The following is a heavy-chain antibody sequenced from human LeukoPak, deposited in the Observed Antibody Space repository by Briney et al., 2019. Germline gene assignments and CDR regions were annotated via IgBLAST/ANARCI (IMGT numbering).Heavy chain of an antibody. Sequence: SGGSLRLSCLLSGFTVSSTYVSWVRQAPGKGLEWVSAISGSGGSTYYADSVKGRFTISRDNSKNTLYLQMNSLRAEDTAVYYCAKDQSITMIVVVPGGDAFDIWGQGTMVTVSS. CDR1: GFTVSSTY. J-gene: IGHJ3*02. D-gene: IGHD3-22*01. V-gene: IGHV3-23*01. CDR2: ISGSGGST. CDR3: AKDQSITMIVVVPGGDAFDI.